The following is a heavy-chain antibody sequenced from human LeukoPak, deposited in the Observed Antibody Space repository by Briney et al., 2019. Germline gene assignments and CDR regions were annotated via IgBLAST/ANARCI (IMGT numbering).Heavy chain of an antibody. CDR2: ISAYNGNT. J-gene: IGHJ5*02. CDR3: ARDQVGSSWYRGDSDWFDP. Sequence: ASVKVSCKASGYTFTNYGISWVRQAPGQGLEWMGWISAYNGNTNYAQNLQGRVTMTTDTSTSTAYMELRSLRSDDTAVYYCARDQVGSSWYRGDSDWFDPWGQGTLVTVSS. V-gene: IGHV1-18*01. CDR1: GYTFTNYG. D-gene: IGHD6-13*01.